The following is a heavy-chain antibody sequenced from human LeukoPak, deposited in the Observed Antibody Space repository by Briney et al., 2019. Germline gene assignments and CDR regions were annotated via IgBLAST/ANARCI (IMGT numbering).Heavy chain of an antibody. Sequence: PGRSLRLSCSASGFTFSSYGMHWVRQAPGKGLEWVAVIWYGGSSKYYADSVKGRFTISRDNSKNTLYLQMNSLRAEDTAVYYCAKVVGRVVIQAFDIWGQGTMVTVSS. CDR2: IWYGGSSK. J-gene: IGHJ3*02. CDR1: GFTFSSYG. D-gene: IGHD3-3*01. CDR3: AKVVGRVVIQAFDI. V-gene: IGHV3-33*06.